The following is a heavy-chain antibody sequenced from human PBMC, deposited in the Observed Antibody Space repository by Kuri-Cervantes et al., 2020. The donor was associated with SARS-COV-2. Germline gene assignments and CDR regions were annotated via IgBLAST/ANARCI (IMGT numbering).Heavy chain of an antibody. V-gene: IGHV3-30-3*01. J-gene: IGHJ4*02. CDR2: ISYDGSNK. Sequence: GESLKISCAASRLTFGNCAMNWVRQAPGKGLEWVAVISYDGSNKYYADSVKGRFTISRDNSKNTLYLQMNSLRAEDTAVYYCARGGTITMVRGVMTPIDYWGQGTLVTVSS. CDR3: ARGGTITMVRGVMTPIDY. CDR1: RLTFGNCA. D-gene: IGHD3-10*01.